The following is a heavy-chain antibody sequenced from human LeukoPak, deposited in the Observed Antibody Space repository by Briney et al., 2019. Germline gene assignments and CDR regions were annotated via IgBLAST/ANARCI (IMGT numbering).Heavy chain of an antibody. J-gene: IGHJ4*02. D-gene: IGHD3-22*01. Sequence: SETLSLTCTVSGGSISSGDYSWSWIRQPPGKGLEWIGYIYYSGSTYYNPSLKSRVTISVDTSKNQFSLKLSSVTAADTAVYYCASVLYYYDSSGYIDYWGQGTLVTVSS. CDR2: IYYSGST. CDR1: GGSISSGDYS. CDR3: ASVLYYYDSSGYIDY. V-gene: IGHV4-30-4*01.